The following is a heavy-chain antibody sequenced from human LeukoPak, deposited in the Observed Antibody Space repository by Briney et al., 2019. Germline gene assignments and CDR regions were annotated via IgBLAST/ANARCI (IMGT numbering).Heavy chain of an antibody. CDR2: INPNSGGT. J-gene: IGHJ4*02. D-gene: IGHD2-2*01. CDR1: GYTLTGYY. V-gene: IGHV1-2*02. CDR3: ARVPDRTSCYDY. Sequence: ASVKVSCMASGYTLTGYYMHWVRQAPGQGLEWMGWINPNSGGTNYAQKFQGRVTMTRDTSISTAYMELSRLRSDDTAVYYCARVPDRTSCYDYWGQGTLVTVSS.